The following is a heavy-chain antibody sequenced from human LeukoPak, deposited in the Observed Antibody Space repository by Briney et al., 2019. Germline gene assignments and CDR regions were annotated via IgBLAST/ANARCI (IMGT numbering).Heavy chain of an antibody. D-gene: IGHD3-22*01. CDR3: ARVLRPYNYDSSGYPFDAFDI. J-gene: IGHJ3*02. V-gene: IGHV4-59*01. CDR1: GGSISSYY. Sequence: SETLSLTCTVSGGSISSYYWSWIRQPPGKGLEWIGYIYYSGRTNYNPSLKSRVTISVDTSKNQFSLKLSSVTAADTAVYYCARVLRPYNYDSSGYPFDAFDIWGQGTMVTVSS. CDR2: IYYSGRT.